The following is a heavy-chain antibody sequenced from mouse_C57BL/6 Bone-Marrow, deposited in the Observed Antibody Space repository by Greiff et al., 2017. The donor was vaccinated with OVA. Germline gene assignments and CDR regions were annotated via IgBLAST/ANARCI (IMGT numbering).Heavy chain of an antibody. CDR1: GFSLSTFGMG. J-gene: IGHJ4*01. D-gene: IGHD2-2*01. Sequence: QVTLKESGPGILQPSQTLSLTCSFSGFSLSTFGMGVGWIRQPSGKGLEWLAHIWWDDDKYYNPALKSRLTISKDTSKNQVFLKIANVDTADTATYYCARMSYGYASYYYAMDYWGQGTSVTVSS. CDR3: ARMSYGYASYYYAMDY. V-gene: IGHV8-8*01. CDR2: IWWDDDK.